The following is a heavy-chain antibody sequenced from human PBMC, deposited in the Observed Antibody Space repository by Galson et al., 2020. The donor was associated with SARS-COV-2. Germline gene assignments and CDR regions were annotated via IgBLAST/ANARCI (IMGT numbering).Heavy chain of an antibody. CDR1: GGSFSGYY. V-gene: IGHV4-34*01. J-gene: IGHJ6*03. CDR2: INHSGST. Sequence: PSQTLSLTCAVYGGSFSGYYWRWIRQPPGKGLAWIGEINHSGSTNYNPSLKRRVTISVDTSKNQFPLKLNSVTAADTAVYYCARDHLRFLEWKLTYYYYMDVWGKGTTVTVSS. CDR3: ARDHLRFLEWKLTYYYYMDV. D-gene: IGHD3-3*01.